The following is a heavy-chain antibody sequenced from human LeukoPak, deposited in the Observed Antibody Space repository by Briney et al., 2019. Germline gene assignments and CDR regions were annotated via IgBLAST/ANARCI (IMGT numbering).Heavy chain of an antibody. CDR3: SRDDFWSGYYPPRDY. CDR2: IRSKAYGGTT. D-gene: IGHD3-3*01. CDR1: GFTFGDYA. Sequence: PGGSLRLSCIASGFTFGDYAMSWFRQAPGKGLEWVCFIRSKAYGGTTEYAASVKGRFTISRDDSKSIAYLQMNSLKTEDTAVYYCSRDDFWSGYYPPRDYWGQGTLVTVSS. J-gene: IGHJ4*02. V-gene: IGHV3-49*03.